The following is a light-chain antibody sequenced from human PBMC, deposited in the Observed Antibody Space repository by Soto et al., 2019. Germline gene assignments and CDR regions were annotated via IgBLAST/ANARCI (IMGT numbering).Light chain of an antibody. V-gene: IGKV1-5*03. CDR3: QQYDTIPLA. CDR2: KTS. CDR1: QSVESW. J-gene: IGKJ1*01. Sequence: DTQMTQSPSTLSASVGDRVTITCRASQSVESWLAWYQQKPGKAPNLLIYKTSTLESGVPSRFSGSGSGTEFTLTISSLQPDDFATYYCQQYDTIPLAFGQGTKVDIK.